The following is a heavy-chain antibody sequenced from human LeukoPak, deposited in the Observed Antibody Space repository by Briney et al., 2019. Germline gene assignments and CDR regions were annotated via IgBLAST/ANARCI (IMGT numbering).Heavy chain of an antibody. D-gene: IGHD2-2*01. V-gene: IGHV1-24*01. J-gene: IGHJ6*02. Sequence: ASVKVSCKVSGYTLTELSMHWGRQAPGKGLEWMGGFDPEDGETIYAQKFQGRVTMTEDTSTDTAYMELSSLRSEDTAVYYCATGCAEGYCSSYQGYGMDVWGQGTTVTVSS. CDR2: FDPEDGET. CDR1: GYTLTELS. CDR3: ATGCAEGYCSSYQGYGMDV.